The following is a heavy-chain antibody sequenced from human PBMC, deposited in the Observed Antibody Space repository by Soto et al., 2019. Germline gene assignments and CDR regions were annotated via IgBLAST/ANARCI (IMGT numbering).Heavy chain of an antibody. CDR2: IYYSGST. V-gene: IGHV4-39*01. CDR3: ARHTTGGSYGLLSYFDY. Sequence: SETLSLTCTVSGGSISSSSYYWGWIRQPPGKGLEWIGSIYYSGSTYYNPSLKSRVTISVDTAKNQFSLKLSSVTAADTAVYYWARHTTGGSYGLLSYFDYWGQGTLVTVSS. CDR1: GGSISSSSYY. D-gene: IGHD3-10*01. J-gene: IGHJ4*02.